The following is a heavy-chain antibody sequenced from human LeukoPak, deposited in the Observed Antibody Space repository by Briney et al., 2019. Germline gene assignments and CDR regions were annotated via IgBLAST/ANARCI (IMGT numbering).Heavy chain of an antibody. CDR1: GFTFSDYY. CDR2: ISKNGDHT. J-gene: IGHJ2*01. Sequence: PGGSLRLSCAASGFTFSDYYMSWIRQAPGRGLEWVSYISKNGDHTNCADSLKGRFTTSRDNDKNSVYLQISSLRAEDAALYYCARGSGYFDIWGRGTRVTVTS. V-gene: IGHV3-11*05. CDR3: ARGSGYFDI.